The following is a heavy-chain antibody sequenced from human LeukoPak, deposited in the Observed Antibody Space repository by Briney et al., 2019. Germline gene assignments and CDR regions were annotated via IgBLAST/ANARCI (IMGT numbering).Heavy chain of an antibody. CDR1: GGSISSYY. V-gene: IGHV4-59*01. CDR2: IYYSGST. J-gene: IGHJ5*02. Sequence: SETLSLTCTVSGGSISSYYWSWIRQPPGKGLEWIGYIYYSGSTNYNPSLKSRVTISVDTSKNQFSLKLSSVTAADTAVYYCARGYSFRPPSVWFDPWGQGTLVTVSS. CDR3: ARGYSFRPPSVWFDP. D-gene: IGHD5-18*01.